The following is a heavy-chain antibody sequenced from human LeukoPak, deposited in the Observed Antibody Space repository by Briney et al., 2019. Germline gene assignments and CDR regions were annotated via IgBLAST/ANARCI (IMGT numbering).Heavy chain of an antibody. CDR2: IKEDGSKK. CDR3: ATPLDYHDNSGFHQGGD. Sequence: GVSLRLSCAASVFTFSGHWMTWVRQAPGKGLEWVANIKEDGSKKNYVDSVKGRFTISRDNAKNSLYLQMTSLRAEDTAMYYCATPLDYHDNSGFHQGGDWGQGTLVTVSS. J-gene: IGHJ4*02. V-gene: IGHV3-7*03. CDR1: VFTFSGHW. D-gene: IGHD3-22*01.